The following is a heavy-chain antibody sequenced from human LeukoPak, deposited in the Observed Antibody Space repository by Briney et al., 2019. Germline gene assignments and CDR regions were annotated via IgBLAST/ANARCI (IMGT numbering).Heavy chain of an antibody. D-gene: IGHD2-2*01. CDR2: IYPGDSDT. CDR3: ARRGYCDSTSCSAPLDY. Sequence: KPGASLKISCEGSGSSFSSYWIGGGRQLPGKGLEWMGIIYPGDSDTRYSPSFEGQVTISADKSISTAYLQWSSLKASDTAMYYCARRGYCDSTSCSAPLDYWGQGTLVAVSS. J-gene: IGHJ4*02. V-gene: IGHV5-51*01. CDR1: GSSFSSYW.